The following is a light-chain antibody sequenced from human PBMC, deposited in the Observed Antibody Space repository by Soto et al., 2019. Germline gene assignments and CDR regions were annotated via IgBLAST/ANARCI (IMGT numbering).Light chain of an antibody. CDR3: LQHNSYPWT. J-gene: IGKJ1*01. Sequence: DFPMSASLASPCASVVDGSTITCLASQCIRNDLGWYQQKPGKAPKRLIYAASSLQSGVPSRFSGSGSGTEFTLTISSLQPEDFAAYYCLQHNSYPWTFGQGTKVDIK. CDR1: QCIRND. V-gene: IGKV1-17*01. CDR2: AAS.